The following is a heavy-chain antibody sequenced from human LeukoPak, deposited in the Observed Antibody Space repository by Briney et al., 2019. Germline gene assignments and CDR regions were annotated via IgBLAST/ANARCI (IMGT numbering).Heavy chain of an antibody. CDR1: GFTFSSYA. J-gene: IGHJ4*02. CDR3: AKWAQDLRYFDWLLSGGFFDY. D-gene: IGHD3-9*01. Sequence: PGGSLRLSCAASGFTFSSYAMSWVRQAPGKGLEWVSAISGSGGSTYYADSVKGRFTISRDNSKNTLYLQMNSLRAEDTAVYYCAKWAQDLRYFDWLLSGGFFDYWGQGTLVTVSS. CDR2: ISGSGGST. V-gene: IGHV3-23*01.